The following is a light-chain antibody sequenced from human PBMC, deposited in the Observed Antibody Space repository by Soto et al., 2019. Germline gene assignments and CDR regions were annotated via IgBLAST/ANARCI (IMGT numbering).Light chain of an antibody. J-gene: IGKJ2*02. CDR3: QQSYSTPPCT. CDR2: AAS. CDR1: QSISSY. V-gene: IGKV1-39*01. Sequence: DIQMTQSPSSLSASVGDRVTITCRASQSISSYLNWYQQKPGKAPKLLIYAASSLQSGVPSRFSGSGSGTDFVLTIGSLQPEDFSTYYCQQSYSTPPCTFGQGTKREIK.